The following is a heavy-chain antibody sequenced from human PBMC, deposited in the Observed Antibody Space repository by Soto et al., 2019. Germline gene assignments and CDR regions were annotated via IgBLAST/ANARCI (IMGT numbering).Heavy chain of an antibody. CDR3: VRTPASGTLDP. Sequence: SQTLSLTCAISGDSVSSNTAAWSWIRQSPSRGLEWLGRTYYRSKWQNDYAVSVKSRITINPDTSKNQFSLQLNSVTPDDTAVYYCVRTPASGTLDPWGQGTQVTVSS. V-gene: IGHV6-1*01. J-gene: IGHJ5*02. CDR2: TYYRSKWQN. CDR1: GDSVSSNTAA. D-gene: IGHD6-13*01.